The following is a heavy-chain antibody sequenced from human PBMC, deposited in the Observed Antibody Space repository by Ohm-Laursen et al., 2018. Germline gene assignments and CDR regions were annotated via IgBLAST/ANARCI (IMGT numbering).Heavy chain of an antibody. Sequence: SLRLSCAASGFTVSDAWMSWVRQAPGKGLEYVGRIKSKAAGGTREYAEPVKGRFTILRDDSKNTLSLQMNSLKTEDTGVYYCSADHFSWGQGTLVTASS. D-gene: IGHD2/OR15-2a*01. V-gene: IGHV3-15*01. CDR2: IKSKAAGGTR. CDR3: SADHFS. CDR1: GFTVSDAW. J-gene: IGHJ5*02.